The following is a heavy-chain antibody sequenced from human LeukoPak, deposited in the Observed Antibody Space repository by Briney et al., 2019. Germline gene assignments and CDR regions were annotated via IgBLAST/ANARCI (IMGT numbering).Heavy chain of an antibody. CDR1: GFISSNYG. Sequence: KSGGSLRLSCAASGFISSNYGMNWVRQAPGKGLEWVSSISSSSSYIYYADSVKGRFTISRDNAKNSLYLQMNSLRAEDTAVYYCARDPYNPQYYDSSGYRYYFDYWGQGTLVTVSS. D-gene: IGHD3-22*01. V-gene: IGHV3-21*01. CDR3: ARDPYNPQYYDSSGYRYYFDY. J-gene: IGHJ4*02. CDR2: ISSSSSYI.